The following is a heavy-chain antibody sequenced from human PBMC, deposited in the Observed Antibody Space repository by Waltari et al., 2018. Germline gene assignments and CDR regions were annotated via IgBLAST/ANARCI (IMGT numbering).Heavy chain of an antibody. CDR1: GFILSGTW. J-gene: IGHJ4*02. V-gene: IGHV3-74*01. D-gene: IGHD3-3*01. CDR3: ARGADL. CDR2: ISCHGSTI. Sequence: EVQLVESGGGLVQPGGSLRLSCAASGFILSGTWLHWVSKVQGKGLVCVSRISCHGSTINYADSVKGLFTISRDTAKNTLDLQMNSRGAEDTAVYYCARGADLRGQGILVTVSS.